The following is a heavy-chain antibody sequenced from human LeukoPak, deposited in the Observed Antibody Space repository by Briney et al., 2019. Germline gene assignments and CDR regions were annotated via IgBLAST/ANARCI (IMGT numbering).Heavy chain of an antibody. V-gene: IGHV1-18*01. CDR1: GYTFTSYG. Sequence: ASVKVSCKASGYTFTSYGISWVRQAPGQGLEWMGWISAYNGNTNYAQKLQGRVTMTTDTSTSTADMELRSLRSDDTAVYYCARTDYVWGSSGGYFDYWGQGTLVTVSS. J-gene: IGHJ4*02. CDR2: ISAYNGNT. CDR3: ARTDYVWGSSGGYFDY. D-gene: IGHD3-16*01.